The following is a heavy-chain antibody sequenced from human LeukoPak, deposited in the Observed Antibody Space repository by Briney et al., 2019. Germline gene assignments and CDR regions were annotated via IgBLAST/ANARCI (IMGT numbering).Heavy chain of an antibody. Sequence: GGSLRLSCAASGFTFNKYAMTWVRQAPGKGLEWVSSISGSGGSAYSADSVKGRFTISRDNAKNTVYLHMNSLKVEDTAIYNCAKSWWACYEYCSGAPPDYWGQGTLVTVSS. D-gene: IGHD2-8*02. V-gene: IGHV3-23*01. CDR1: GFTFNKYA. CDR3: AKSWWACYEYCSGAPPDY. J-gene: IGHJ4*02. CDR2: ISGSGGSA.